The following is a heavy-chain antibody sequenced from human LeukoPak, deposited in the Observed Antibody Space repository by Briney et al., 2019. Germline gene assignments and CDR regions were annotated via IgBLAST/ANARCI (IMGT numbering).Heavy chain of an antibody. D-gene: IGHD3-22*01. CDR3: ARDGDSSGYPFDY. CDR1: GFTFSSYS. Sequence: GGSLRLSCAASGFTFSSYSMNWVRQAPGKGLEWVSSISSSSSYIYYADSVKGRFTISRDNAKNSLYLQMNSLRAEDTAVYYCARDGDSSGYPFDYWGQGTLVTVSS. V-gene: IGHV3-21*01. CDR2: ISSSSSYI. J-gene: IGHJ4*02.